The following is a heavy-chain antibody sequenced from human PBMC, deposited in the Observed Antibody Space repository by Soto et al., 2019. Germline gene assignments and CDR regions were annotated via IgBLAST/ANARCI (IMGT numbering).Heavy chain of an antibody. D-gene: IGHD3-3*01. CDR2: ISAYNGNT. V-gene: IGHV1-18*04. J-gene: IGHJ5*02. CDR1: GYTFTSYG. CDR3: AREDFWSGLHWFDP. Sequence: ASVKFSCTASGYTFTSYGISWVRQNPGQGLEWMGWISAYNGNTNYAQKLQGRVTMTTDTSTSTAYMELRSLRSDDTAVYYCAREDFWSGLHWFDPWGQGTLVTVSS.